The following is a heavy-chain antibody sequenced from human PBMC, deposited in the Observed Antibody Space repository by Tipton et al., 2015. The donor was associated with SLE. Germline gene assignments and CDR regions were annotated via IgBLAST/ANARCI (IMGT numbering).Heavy chain of an antibody. V-gene: IGHV3-23*01. J-gene: IGHJ4*02. CDR2: IVPTGSNT. D-gene: IGHD1-1*01. Sequence: SLRLSCAASDFSFRNYAMTWVRQAPGKGPEWVSTIVPTGSNTYYADSVQGRFIISRDNSRNTLDLQMSSLRSDDTAVYFCAKSGLGGNWNGGNYFDNWGQGTLVTVSS. CDR3: AKSGLGGNWNGGNYFDN. CDR1: DFSFRNYA.